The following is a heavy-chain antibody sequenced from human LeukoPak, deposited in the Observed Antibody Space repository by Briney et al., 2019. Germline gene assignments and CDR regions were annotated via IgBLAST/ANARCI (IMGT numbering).Heavy chain of an antibody. CDR3: ARTLGVVVAAINY. CDR2: ISSSSSYI. Sequence: GGSLRLSCAASGFTFSSYSMNWVRQAPGKGLEWVSSISSSSSYIYYADSVKGRFTISRGNAKNSLYLQMNSLRAEDTAVYYCARTLGVVVAAINYWGQGTLVTVSS. J-gene: IGHJ4*02. CDR1: GFTFSSYS. V-gene: IGHV3-21*01. D-gene: IGHD2-15*01.